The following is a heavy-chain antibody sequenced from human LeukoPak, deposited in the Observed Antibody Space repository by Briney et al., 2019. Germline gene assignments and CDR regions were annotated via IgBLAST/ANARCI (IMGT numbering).Heavy chain of an antibody. Sequence: GSSVKVSCKASGGTFSSYAISWVRQAPGQGLEWMGRIIPIFGTADYAQKFQGRVTITTDESTSTAYMELSSLRSEDTAVYYCASVTTVTPVWYFDLWGRGTLVTVSS. D-gene: IGHD4-17*01. V-gene: IGHV1-69*05. CDR2: IIPIFGTA. J-gene: IGHJ2*01. CDR3: ASVTTVTPVWYFDL. CDR1: GGTFSSYA.